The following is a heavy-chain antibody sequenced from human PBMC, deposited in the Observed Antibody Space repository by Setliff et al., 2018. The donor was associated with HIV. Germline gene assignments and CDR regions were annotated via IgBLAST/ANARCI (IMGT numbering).Heavy chain of an antibody. J-gene: IGHJ3*01. CDR1: GYSISSGYY. D-gene: IGHD3-10*01. CDR2: IYHSGST. V-gene: IGHV4-38-2*02. CDR3: ARETNASGSLTAYWYFDL. Sequence: SETLSLTCAVSGYSISSGYYWGWIRQPPGKGLEWIGSIYHSGSTYYNPSLKSRVTISVDTSTNQFSLKLSSVTASDTAVYYCARETNASGSLTAYWYFDLWGQGTMVTVSS.